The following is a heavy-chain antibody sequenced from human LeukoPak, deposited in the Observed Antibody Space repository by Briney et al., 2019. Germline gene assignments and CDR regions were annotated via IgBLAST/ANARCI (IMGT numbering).Heavy chain of an antibody. CDR1: GFTFSSYG. V-gene: IGHV3-23*01. J-gene: IGHJ4*02. CDR3: ARGIGYSYGFDY. D-gene: IGHD5-18*01. CDR2: ISGSGGST. Sequence: SGGSLRLSCAASGFTFSSYGMSWVRQAPGKGLEWVSAISGSGGSTYYADSVKGRFTISRDNSKNTLYLQMNSLRAEDTAVYYCARGIGYSYGFDYWGQGTLVTVSS.